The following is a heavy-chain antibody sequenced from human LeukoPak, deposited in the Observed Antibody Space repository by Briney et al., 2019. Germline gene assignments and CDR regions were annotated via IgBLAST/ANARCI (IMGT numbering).Heavy chain of an antibody. CDR2: IYYSGST. D-gene: IGHD3-22*01. J-gene: IGHJ3*02. CDR1: GGSISSYY. CDR3: ARANYYDNSGYSRGAFDI. V-gene: IGHV4-59*08. Sequence: PSETLSLTCTVSGGSISSYYWSWIRQPPGKGLEWIGYIYYSGSTNYNSSLKSRVTISVDTSKNQFSLKLSSVTAADTAVYYCARANYYDNSGYSRGAFDIWGQGTVVTVSS.